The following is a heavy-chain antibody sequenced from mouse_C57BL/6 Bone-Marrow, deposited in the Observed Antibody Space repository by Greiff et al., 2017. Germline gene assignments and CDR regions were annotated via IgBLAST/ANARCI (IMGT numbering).Heavy chain of an antibody. CDR1: GYTFTSYG. J-gene: IGHJ3*01. D-gene: IGHD2-3*01. CDR2: INPRSGNT. CDR3: ARVGYYWFAY. V-gene: IGHV1-81*01. Sequence: VKLLESGAELARPGASVKLSCKASGYTFTSYGIRWVKQRTGQGLEWIGEINPRSGNTYYNEKFKGKATLTADKSSSTAYMQLRSLTSEDSAVYYCARVGYYWFAYWGQGTLVTVSA.